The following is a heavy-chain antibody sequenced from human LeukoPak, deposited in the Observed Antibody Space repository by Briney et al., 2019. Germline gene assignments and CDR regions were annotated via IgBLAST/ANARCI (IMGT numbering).Heavy chain of an antibody. D-gene: IGHD6-13*01. CDR3: AKDFSQQLVPGY. CDR2: IRYDGSKT. Sequence: PGGSLRLSCAASGFTFSSYGVHWVRQAPGKGLDWVAYIRYDGSKTHYADSVKGRFTISRDNSKNSLYLQMNSLRTEDTALYYCAKDFSQQLVPGYWGQGTLVTVSS. CDR1: GFTFSSYG. J-gene: IGHJ4*02. V-gene: IGHV3-30*02.